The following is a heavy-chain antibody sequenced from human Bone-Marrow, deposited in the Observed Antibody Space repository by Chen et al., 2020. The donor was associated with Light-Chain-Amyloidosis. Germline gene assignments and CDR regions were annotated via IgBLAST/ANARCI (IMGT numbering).Heavy chain of an antibody. D-gene: IGHD1-26*01. CDR2: ISWNSGSI. J-gene: IGHJ4*02. CDR3: AKGGSGLVGY. V-gene: IGHV3-9*01. Sequence: EVQLVESGGGLVQPGRSLRLSCAASGFTFDDYAMYWVRQAPGKGLEWVSGISWNSGSIGYADSVKGRFTISRDNAKNSLYLQMNSLRAEDTAVYYCAKGGSGLVGYWGQGTLVTVSS. CDR1: GFTFDDYA.